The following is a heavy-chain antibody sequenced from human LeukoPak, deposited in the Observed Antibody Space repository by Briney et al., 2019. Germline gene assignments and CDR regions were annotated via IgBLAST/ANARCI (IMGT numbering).Heavy chain of an antibody. Sequence: PSQTLSLTCTVSGGSISTGGYYWSWIRQPPGKGLEWIGYIYQSGSTYYNPSLKSRVTISVDRSKNQFSLKLSSVTAADTAVYYCARVLGLTPSYWGQGTLVTVPS. D-gene: IGHD3-10*01. CDR3: ARVLGLTPSY. CDR1: GGSISTGGYY. J-gene: IGHJ4*02. V-gene: IGHV4-30-2*01. CDR2: IYQSGST.